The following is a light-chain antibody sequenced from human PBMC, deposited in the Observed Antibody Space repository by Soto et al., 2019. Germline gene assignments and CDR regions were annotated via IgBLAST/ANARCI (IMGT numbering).Light chain of an antibody. CDR1: SSDVGGYNY. Sequence: QSALTQTASVSGSPGQSITISCTGTSSDVGGYNYVSWYQQHPGKAPKLMIYEVSNRPSGVSNRFSGSKSGNTASLTISGLQAEDEADYYCSSYTSSSTGVFGGGTQLTVL. V-gene: IGLV2-14*01. J-gene: IGLJ3*02. CDR2: EVS. CDR3: SSYTSSSTGV.